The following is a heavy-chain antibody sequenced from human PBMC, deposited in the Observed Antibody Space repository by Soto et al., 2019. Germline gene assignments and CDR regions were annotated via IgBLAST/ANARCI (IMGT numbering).Heavy chain of an antibody. CDR2: IYYSGRT. Sequence: QLQLQESGPGLVKPSETLSLTCTVSGSSLSSSSYYWGWIRKPPGKGLEWIGSIYYSGRTYYNPSLTSRVTVSGDTSNNQFSLKLSSVDAADTAVYYCAGTVDWCQGTLVTVSS. CDR3: AGTVD. D-gene: IGHD4-17*01. J-gene: IGHJ4*02. V-gene: IGHV4-39*01. CDR1: GSSLSSSSYY.